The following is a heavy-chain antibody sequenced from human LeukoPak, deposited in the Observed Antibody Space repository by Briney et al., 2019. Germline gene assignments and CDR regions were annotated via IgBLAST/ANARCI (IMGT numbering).Heavy chain of an antibody. D-gene: IGHD3-22*01. CDR3: VKVDT. Sequence: GGSLRLSCAASGFPFRSYAMHWVRQAPGKGLEWVAFIRYDGSYKYYADSVKGRFTISRDNSKNTLYLQMNSLRAEDTAVYYCVKVDTWGQGILVTVSS. CDR2: IRYDGSYK. CDR1: GFPFRSYA. V-gene: IGHV3-30*02. J-gene: IGHJ4*02.